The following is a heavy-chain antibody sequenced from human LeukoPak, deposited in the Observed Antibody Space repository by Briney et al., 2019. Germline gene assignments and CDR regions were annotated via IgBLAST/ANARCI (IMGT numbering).Heavy chain of an antibody. V-gene: IGHV3-7*01. D-gene: IGHD7-27*01. Sequence: GGSLRLSCAASGFTFSRCWMSWVRQAPGKGLEWVANIKEDGSEKYYVDSVKGRFTISRDNAKKSLYLQMNGLRAEDTAVYYCARESITGDRDFDYWGQGTLITVSS. CDR3: ARESITGDRDFDY. CDR1: GFTFSRCW. CDR2: IKEDGSEK. J-gene: IGHJ4*02.